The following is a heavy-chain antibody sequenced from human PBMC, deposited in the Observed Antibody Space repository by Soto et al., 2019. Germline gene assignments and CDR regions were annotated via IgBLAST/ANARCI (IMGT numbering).Heavy chain of an antibody. J-gene: IGHJ4*02. CDR3: AIVSDSGYYLGPFDY. Sequence: EVQVVESGGGLVQPGGSLRLSCAASGFTFRRYWMHWVRQAPGKGLMWVSRIDSDGSTTQYEDSVRGRFTISRDNAKNTLFLQMNSLRAEDTAVYYCAIVSDSGYYLGPFDYWGQGTLVTVSS. CDR2: IDSDGSTT. CDR1: GFTFRRYW. D-gene: IGHD3-22*01. V-gene: IGHV3-74*03.